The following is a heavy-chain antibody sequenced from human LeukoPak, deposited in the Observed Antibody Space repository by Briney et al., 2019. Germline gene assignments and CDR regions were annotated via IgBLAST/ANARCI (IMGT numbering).Heavy chain of an antibody. CDR2: IYTSGST. D-gene: IGHD6-19*01. Sequence: SETLSLTCAVSGYSLSSGYSWGWIRQPPGKGLEWIGRIYTSGSTNYNPSLKSRVTMSIDTSKNQFSLRLSSVTAADTAVYYCARDWYSSGNDAFDIWGQGTMVTVSS. CDR1: GYSLSSGYS. V-gene: IGHV4-38-2*02. J-gene: IGHJ3*02. CDR3: ARDWYSSGNDAFDI.